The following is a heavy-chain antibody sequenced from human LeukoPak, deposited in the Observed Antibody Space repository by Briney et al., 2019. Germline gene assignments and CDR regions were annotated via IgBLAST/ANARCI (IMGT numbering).Heavy chain of an antibody. J-gene: IGHJ3*02. Sequence: ASVKVPCKVSGYTLTELSMHWVRQAPGKGLEWMGGFDPEDGETIYTQKFQGRVTMTEDTSTDTAYMELSSLRSEDTAVYYCATDRSGSYQNDAFDIWGQGTMVTVSS. CDR3: ATDRSGSYQNDAFDI. CDR2: FDPEDGET. CDR1: GYTLTELS. D-gene: IGHD1-26*01. V-gene: IGHV1-24*01.